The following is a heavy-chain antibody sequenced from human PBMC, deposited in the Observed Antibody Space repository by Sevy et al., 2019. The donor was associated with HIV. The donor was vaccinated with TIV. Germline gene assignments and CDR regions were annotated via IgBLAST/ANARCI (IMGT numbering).Heavy chain of an antibody. D-gene: IGHD6-13*01. V-gene: IGHV3-48*02. Sequence: GGSLRLSCAASGFTFSSYSMNWVRQAPGKGLEWVSYISSSSSTIYYADSVKGRFTISRENAKNSLYLQMNSLRDEDTAVYYCARDSGRGSSWYPSWYYYGMDVWGQGTTVTVSS. CDR3: ARDSGRGSSWYPSWYYYGMDV. CDR2: ISSSSSTI. J-gene: IGHJ6*02. CDR1: GFTFSSYS.